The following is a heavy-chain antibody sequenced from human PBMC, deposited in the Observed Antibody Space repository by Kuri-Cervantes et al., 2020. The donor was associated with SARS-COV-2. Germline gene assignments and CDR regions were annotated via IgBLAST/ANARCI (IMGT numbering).Heavy chain of an antibody. J-gene: IGHJ6*02. CDR1: GGSISSYY. CDR3: AWGGGGYCSSTSCYYYYYGMDV. CDR2: IYYSGST. Sequence: GSLRLSCTVSGGSISSYYWSWIRQPPGKGLEWIGYIYYSGSTNYNPSLKSRVTISVDTSKNQFSLKLSSVTATETAGYYCAWGGGGYCSSTSCYYYYYGMDVWGQGTTVTVSS. D-gene: IGHD2-2*01. V-gene: IGHV4-59*08.